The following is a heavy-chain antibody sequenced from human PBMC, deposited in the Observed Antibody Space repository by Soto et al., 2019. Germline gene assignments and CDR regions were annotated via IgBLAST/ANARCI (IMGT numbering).Heavy chain of an antibody. Sequence: PSETLSLTCTVSGGSISSGGYYWSWIRQHPGKGLEWIGYIYYSGSTYYNPSLKSRVTISVDTSKNQFSLKLSSVTAADTAVYYCARGEDYDFWSYYYYMDVWGKGTTVTVSS. CDR2: IYYSGST. V-gene: IGHV4-31*03. D-gene: IGHD3-3*01. J-gene: IGHJ6*03. CDR1: GGSISSGGYY. CDR3: ARGEDYDFWSYYYYMDV.